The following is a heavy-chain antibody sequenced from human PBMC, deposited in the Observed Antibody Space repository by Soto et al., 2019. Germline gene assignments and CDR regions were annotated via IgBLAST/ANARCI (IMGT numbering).Heavy chain of an antibody. D-gene: IGHD4-17*01. CDR2: IGTAGDT. Sequence: EVQLVESGGGLVQPGGSLRLSCAASGFTFSSYDMHWVRQATGKGLEWVSAIGTAGDTYYPGSMKGRFTISRENAKNSLYLQMNSLRAEDTAVYYCRAVTKKYYYYGMDVWGQGTTVTVSS. CDR1: GFTFSSYD. J-gene: IGHJ6*02. CDR3: RAVTKKYYYYGMDV. V-gene: IGHV3-13*01.